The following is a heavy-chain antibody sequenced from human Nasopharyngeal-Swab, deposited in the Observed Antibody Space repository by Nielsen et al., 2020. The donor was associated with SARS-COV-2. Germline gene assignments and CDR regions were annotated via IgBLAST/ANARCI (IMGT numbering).Heavy chain of an antibody. J-gene: IGHJ5*02. CDR2: IHPDHSGT. V-gene: IGHV5-51*01. CDR3: ARNMGYFHTSIWLDP. Sequence: GGSLRLSCKTSGYDFAGYWIAWVRQKPGQGLEWMGIIHPDHSGTKYSPSFRGQVTFSVDKSISTAYLQWSNLEATDTAMYYCARNMGYFHTSIWLDPWGQGTLVTVSS. CDR1: GYDFAGYW. D-gene: IGHD2/OR15-2a*01.